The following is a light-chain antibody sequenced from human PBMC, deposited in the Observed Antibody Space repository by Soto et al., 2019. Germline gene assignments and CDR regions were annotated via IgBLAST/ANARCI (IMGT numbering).Light chain of an antibody. Sequence: EVVVTQSPAILSVSLGGRATLSCRASQSVRTNLAWYQQKPGQAPRLLIYAASTRATGVPARFSGSGSGTEFTLTITSLQSEDFAVYYCQQYNNWPPLTFGGGTKLEVK. CDR2: AAS. CDR3: QQYNNWPPLT. V-gene: IGKV3-15*01. CDR1: QSVRTN. J-gene: IGKJ4*01.